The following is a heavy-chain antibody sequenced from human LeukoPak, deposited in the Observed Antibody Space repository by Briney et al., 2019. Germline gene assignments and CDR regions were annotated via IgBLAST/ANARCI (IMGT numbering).Heavy chain of an antibody. CDR3: ARDPYIYGMDV. CDR1: GVTFSSYA. CDR2: IIPILGIA. D-gene: IGHD2-2*02. V-gene: IGHV1-69*04. Sequence: ASVKVSCKASGVTFSSYAISRVRQAPGQGLEWIGRIIPILGIANYAQKFQGRVTITADKSTSTAYMELSSLRSEDTAVYYCARDPYIYGMDVWGQGTKVTVSS. J-gene: IGHJ6*02.